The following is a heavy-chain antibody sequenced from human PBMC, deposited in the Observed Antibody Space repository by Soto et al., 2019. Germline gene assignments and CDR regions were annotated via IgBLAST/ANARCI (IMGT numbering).Heavy chain of an antibody. V-gene: IGHV3-74*01. Sequence: GGSLRLSCAASGFTFSSYWMHWVRQAPGKGLVWVSRINSDGSSTSYADSVKGRFTISRDNAKNTLYLQMNSLRAEDTAVYYCARDRVQLFGERSGYYYYYYMDVWGKGTTVTVSS. CDR3: ARDRVQLFGERSGYYYYYYMDV. CDR2: INSDGSST. CDR1: GFTFSSYW. D-gene: IGHD3-10*01. J-gene: IGHJ6*03.